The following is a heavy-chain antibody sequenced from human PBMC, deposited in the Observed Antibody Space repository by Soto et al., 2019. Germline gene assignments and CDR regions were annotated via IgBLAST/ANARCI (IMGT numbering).Heavy chain of an antibody. D-gene: IGHD6-13*01. CDR2: MNPNSGNT. Sequence: ASVKVSCKASGYTFTSYDINWVRQATGQGLEWMGWMNPNSGNTGYAQKFQGRVTMTRNTSISTAYMELSSLRSEDTAVYYCARGRYSSSWYSFPRLESWGQGTLVTVSS. CDR3: ARGRYSSSWYSFPRLES. V-gene: IGHV1-8*01. J-gene: IGHJ5*01. CDR1: GYTFTSYD.